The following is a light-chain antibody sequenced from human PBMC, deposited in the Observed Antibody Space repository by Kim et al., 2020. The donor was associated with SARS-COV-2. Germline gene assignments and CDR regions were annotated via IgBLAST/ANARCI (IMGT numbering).Light chain of an antibody. CDR3: QQHSSYPLT. CDR1: QGISSY. CDR2: SAS. Sequence: IQLTQSPSSLSASVGDRVTITCRASQGISSYLAWYQQKPGLAPKVLIYSASTLQSGVPSRFSGSGSGTDFTLTISSLQPEDFATYYCQQHSSYPLTFGGGTKVDIK. V-gene: IGKV1-9*01. J-gene: IGKJ4*01.